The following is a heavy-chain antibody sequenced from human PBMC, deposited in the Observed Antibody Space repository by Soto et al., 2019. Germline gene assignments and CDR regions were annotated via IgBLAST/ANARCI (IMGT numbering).Heavy chain of an antibody. CDR1: GYTFTSYG. CDR2: ISAYNGNT. Sequence: GASVNVSCKASGYTFTSYGISWVRQAPGQGLEWMGWISAYNGNTNYAQKLQGRVTMTTDTSTSTAYMELRSLRSDDTAVYYCARAADTYYYYYGMDVWGQGTTVTVSS. D-gene: IGHD3-9*01. CDR3: ARAADTYYYYYGMDV. J-gene: IGHJ6*02. V-gene: IGHV1-18*01.